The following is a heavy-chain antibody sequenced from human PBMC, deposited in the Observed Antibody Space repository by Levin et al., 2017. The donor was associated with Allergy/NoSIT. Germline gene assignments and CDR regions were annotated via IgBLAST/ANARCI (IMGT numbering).Heavy chain of an antibody. D-gene: IGHD2-2*01. J-gene: IGHJ4*02. Sequence: GGSLRLSCAASGFTFSSYGMHWVRQAPGKGLEWVAVISYDGSNKYYADSVKGRFTISRDNSKNTLYLQMNSLRAEDTAVYYCAKDPRMIVVVPAAISHSYFDYWGQGTLVTVSS. CDR1: GFTFSSYG. CDR2: ISYDGSNK. CDR3: AKDPRMIVVVPAAISHSYFDY. V-gene: IGHV3-30*18.